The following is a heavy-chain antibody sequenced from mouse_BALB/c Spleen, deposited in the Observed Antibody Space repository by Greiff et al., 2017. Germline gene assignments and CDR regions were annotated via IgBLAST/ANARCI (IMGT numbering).Heavy chain of an antibody. J-gene: IGHJ2*01. V-gene: IGHV5-6*02. CDR1: GFTFSSYG. Sequence: DVMLVESGGDLVKPGGSLKLSCAASGFTFSSYGMSWVRQTPDKRLEWVATISSGGSYTYYPDSVKGRFTISRDNAKNTLYLQMSSLKSEDTAMYYCARQGYGNYDGFDYWGQGTTLTVSS. CDR2: ISSGGSYT. D-gene: IGHD2-10*02. CDR3: ARQGYGNYDGFDY.